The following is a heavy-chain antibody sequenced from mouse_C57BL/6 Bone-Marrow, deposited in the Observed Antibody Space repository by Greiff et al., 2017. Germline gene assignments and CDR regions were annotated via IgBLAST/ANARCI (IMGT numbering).Heavy chain of an antibody. CDR3: ARGYYGSSPYYAMDY. D-gene: IGHD1-1*01. CDR1: GFTFSSYG. Sequence: EVKLMESGGDLVKPGGSLKLSCAASGFTFSSYGMSWVRQTPDKRLEWVATISSGGSYTYYPDSVKGRFTISSDNAKNTLYLQMSSLKSEDTAMYYCARGYYGSSPYYAMDYWGQGTSVTVSS. CDR2: ISSGGSYT. V-gene: IGHV5-6*02. J-gene: IGHJ4*01.